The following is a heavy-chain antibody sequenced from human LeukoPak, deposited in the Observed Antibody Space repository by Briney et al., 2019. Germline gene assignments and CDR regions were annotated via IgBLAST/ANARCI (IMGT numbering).Heavy chain of an antibody. Sequence: GGSLRLSCAASGITVSTNYMSWVRQAPGRGLEWLSYISSSSSIIYYADSVKGRFTISRDNAKNSLYLQMNSLRDEDTAVYYCARDGDSSGYYAAFDIWGQGTMVTVSS. J-gene: IGHJ3*02. CDR2: ISSSSSII. D-gene: IGHD3-22*01. V-gene: IGHV3-48*02. CDR3: ARDGDSSGYYAAFDI. CDR1: GITVSTNY.